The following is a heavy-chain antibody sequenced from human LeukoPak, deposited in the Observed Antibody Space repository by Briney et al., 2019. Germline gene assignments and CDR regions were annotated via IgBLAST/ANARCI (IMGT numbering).Heavy chain of an antibody. CDR1: GFTFSSYG. CDR2: IWYDGSNK. CDR3: ARMGYHGTTMPNY. D-gene: IGHD1-7*01. Sequence: QPGGSLRLSCAASGFTFSSYGMHWVRQAPGKGLEWVAVIWYDGSNKYYADSVKGRFTISRDNAKNSLYLQMNSLRAEDTAVYYCARMGYHGTTMPNYWGQGTLVTVSS. J-gene: IGHJ4*02. V-gene: IGHV3-33*01.